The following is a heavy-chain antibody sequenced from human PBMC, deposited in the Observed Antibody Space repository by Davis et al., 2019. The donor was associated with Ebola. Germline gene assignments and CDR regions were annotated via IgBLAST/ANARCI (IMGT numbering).Heavy chain of an antibody. Sequence: GESLKISCAASGFTVRSTYMSWVRQAPGKGLEWVSVIYSGGTTRYADYADSVKGRFTISRDYSKNTLYLQMNSLRDEDTAVYYCARDVGPWETASMDGDYWGQGTLVTVSS. CDR2: IYSGGTTRYA. J-gene: IGHJ4*02. CDR1: GFTVRSTY. V-gene: IGHV3-66*01. D-gene: IGHD5-18*01. CDR3: ARDVGPWETASMDGDY.